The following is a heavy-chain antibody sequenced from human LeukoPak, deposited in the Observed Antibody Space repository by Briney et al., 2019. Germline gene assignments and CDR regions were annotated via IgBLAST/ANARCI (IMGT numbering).Heavy chain of an antibody. CDR2: IEYSGST. V-gene: IGHV4-39*01. D-gene: IGHD6-19*01. J-gene: IGHJ4*02. CDR1: GGSIGSRYHY. CDR3: ARLAHSSGYLAFDY. Sequence: SETLSLTCSVSGGSIGSRYHYWGWIRQPPGKGLEWIGSIEYSGSTYYNPPLKSRVIMSVDTSKKQFSLKVTSVTAADMAVYYCARLAHSSGYLAFDYWGQGTLVTVSS.